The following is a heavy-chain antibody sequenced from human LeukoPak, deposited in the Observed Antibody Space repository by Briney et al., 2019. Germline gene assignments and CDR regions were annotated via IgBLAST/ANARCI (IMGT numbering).Heavy chain of an antibody. Sequence: ASVKVSCKASGYTFTSYAMHWVRQAPGQRLEWMGWINAGNGNTKYSQKFQGRVTITRDTSASTAYMELSSLRSEDTAVYYCTRSDIVVVPAAIPFDYWGQGTLVTVS. CDR3: TRSDIVVVPAAIPFDY. CDR1: GYTFTSYA. CDR2: INAGNGNT. V-gene: IGHV1-3*01. D-gene: IGHD2-2*02. J-gene: IGHJ4*02.